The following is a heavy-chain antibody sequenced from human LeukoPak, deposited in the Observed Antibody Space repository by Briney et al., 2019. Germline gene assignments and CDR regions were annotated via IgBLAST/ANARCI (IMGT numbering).Heavy chain of an antibody. D-gene: IGHD3-22*01. Sequence: SETLSLTCAVSGGSISSGGYSWSWIRQPPGKGLEWIGYIYHSGSTYYNPSLKSRVTISVDRSKNQFSLKLSSVTAADTAVYYCARVAYYDSSGYSWYFDYWGQGTLVTVSS. CDR3: ARVAYYDSSGYSWYFDY. J-gene: IGHJ4*02. CDR2: IYHSGST. V-gene: IGHV4-30-2*01. CDR1: GGSISSGGYS.